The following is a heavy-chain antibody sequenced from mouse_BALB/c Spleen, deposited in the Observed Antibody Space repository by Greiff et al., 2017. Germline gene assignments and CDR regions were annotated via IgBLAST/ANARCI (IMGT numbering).Heavy chain of an antibody. CDR3: ACGYYGSRSFAY. V-gene: IGHV14-3*02. D-gene: IGHD1-1*01. CDR2: IDPANGNT. Sequence: VHVKQSGAELVKPGASVKLSCTASGFNIKDTYMHWVKQRPEQGLEWIGRIDPANGNTKYDPKFQGKATITADTSSNTAYLQLSSLTSEDTAVYYCACGYYGSRSFAYGGQGTLGTVSA. J-gene: IGHJ3*01. CDR1: GFNIKDTY.